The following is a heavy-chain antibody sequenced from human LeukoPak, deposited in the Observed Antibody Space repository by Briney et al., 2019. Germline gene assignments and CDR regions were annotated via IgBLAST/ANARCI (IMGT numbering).Heavy chain of an antibody. Sequence: GGSLRLSCAASGFTFGSYGMHWVRQAPGKGLEWVAVIWYDGSNKYYADSVKGRFTISRDNSKNTLYLQMNSLRAEDTAVYYCARDDIVTGARLDYWGQGTLVTVSS. D-gene: IGHD2-15*01. CDR1: GFTFGSYG. J-gene: IGHJ4*02. V-gene: IGHV3-33*01. CDR3: ARDDIVTGARLDY. CDR2: IWYDGSNK.